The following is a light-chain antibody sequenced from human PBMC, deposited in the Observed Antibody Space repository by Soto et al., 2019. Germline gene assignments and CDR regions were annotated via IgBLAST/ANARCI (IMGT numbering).Light chain of an antibody. CDR1: QTVSSN. CDR2: DAS. V-gene: IGKV3D-15*01. J-gene: IGKJ5*01. Sequence: EVVLTQSPGTLSLSPGETATLSSRTSQTVSSNSLAWCQQKPGQAPRLLIYDASNRATGIPARFSGSGSGTDFTLTISSLQSEDFAVYYCQQYNNWPPITFGQGTRLEVK. CDR3: QQYNNWPPIT.